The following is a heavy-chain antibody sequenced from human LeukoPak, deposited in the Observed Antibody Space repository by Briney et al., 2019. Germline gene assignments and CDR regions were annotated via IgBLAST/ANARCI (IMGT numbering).Heavy chain of an antibody. CDR3: ARDGPRNWFDP. V-gene: IGHV4-4*07. J-gene: IGHJ5*02. CDR1: GGSISSYY. CDR2: IYTSGST. Sequence: SKTLYLTCTVSGGSISSYYWSWIRQPAGKGLEWIGRIYTSGSTNYNPSLKSRVTMSVDTSKNQFSLKLSSVTDADTAVYYCARDGPRNWFDPWGQGTLVTVSS.